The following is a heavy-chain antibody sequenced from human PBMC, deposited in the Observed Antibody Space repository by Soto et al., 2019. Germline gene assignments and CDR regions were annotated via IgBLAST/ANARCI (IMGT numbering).Heavy chain of an antibody. V-gene: IGHV1-46*03. Sequence: ASVKVSCKASGYTFTSYYMHWVRQAPGQGLEWMGIINPSGGSTSYAQKFQGRATMTRDTSTSTVYMELSSLRSEDTAVYYCARGTIAVAGTGSFVPWGQGTLVTLSS. CDR3: ARGTIAVAGTGSFVP. J-gene: IGHJ5*02. CDR2: INPSGGST. CDR1: GYTFTSYY. D-gene: IGHD6-19*01.